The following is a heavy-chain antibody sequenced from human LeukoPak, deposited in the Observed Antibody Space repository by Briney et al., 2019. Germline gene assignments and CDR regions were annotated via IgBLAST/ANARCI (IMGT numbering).Heavy chain of an antibody. CDR1: GGSFTGFY. D-gene: IGHD5-24*01. J-gene: IGHJ4*02. CDR2: INYSGST. CDR3: ARPVGRDGYNYYAY. Sequence: SETLSLTCGVYGGSFTGFYWSWIRQPPGKGLEWIGEINYSGSTNYNPSLKSRVTISVDTSKNQFSLKLSSVTAADTAVYYCARPVGRDGYNYYAYWGQGTLLIVS. V-gene: IGHV4-34*01.